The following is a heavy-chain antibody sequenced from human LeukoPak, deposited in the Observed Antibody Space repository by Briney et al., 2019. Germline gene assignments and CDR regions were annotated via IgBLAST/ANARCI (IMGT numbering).Heavy chain of an antibody. D-gene: IGHD3-10*01. V-gene: IGHV3-7*01. CDR2: IKQGGSDK. CDR1: GFIFSSYA. Sequence: PGGSLRLSCAASGFIFSSYAMSWVRQAPGKGLEWVADIKQGGSDKYYVDSVRGRFTISRDDAKNSLYLQMNSLRVEDTAVYYCARGPSYGLRSDFLDYWGQGILVTVSS. CDR3: ARGPSYGLRSDFLDY. J-gene: IGHJ4*02.